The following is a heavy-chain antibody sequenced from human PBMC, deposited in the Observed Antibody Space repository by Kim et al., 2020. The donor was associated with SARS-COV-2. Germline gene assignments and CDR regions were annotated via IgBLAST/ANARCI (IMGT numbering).Heavy chain of an antibody. V-gene: IGHV3-30*07. Sequence: SGTGRFPISREHSKNTLYLQMNSLRAEDTAVYYCARDLDYYGSSGYFPGYWGQGTLVTVSS. CDR3: ARDLDYYGSSGYFPGY. J-gene: IGHJ4*02. D-gene: IGHD3-22*01.